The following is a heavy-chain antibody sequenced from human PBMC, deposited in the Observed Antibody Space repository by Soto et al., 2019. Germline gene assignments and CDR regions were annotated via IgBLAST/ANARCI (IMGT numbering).Heavy chain of an antibody. D-gene: IGHD2-21*02. V-gene: IGHV4-30-4*01. Sequence: SETLSLTCSVSGGSISSGDYYWSWIRQSPGKGLEWIAYIYYSGIIYYNPSLKSRVTISIDTSKNQFSLKLGSVTAADTAVYYCARGRSSSNPVTAISPLIWRSHPSFDYWGQATLVTVSS. J-gene: IGHJ4*02. CDR1: GGSISSGDYY. CDR2: IYYSGII. CDR3: ARGRSSSNPVTAISPLIWRSHPSFDY.